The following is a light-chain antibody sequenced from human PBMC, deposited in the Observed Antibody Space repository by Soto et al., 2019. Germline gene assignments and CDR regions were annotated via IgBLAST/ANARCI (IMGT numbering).Light chain of an antibody. Sequence: QAVVTQPPSVSGAPGQRVTISCTGSSSNIGARYDVHWYQQLPGTAPKLLIYGNNNRPSGVPDRFSGSKSGTSASLAITGLQAEDEGDYYCQSYDSSLSGPVVFGGGTKLTVL. CDR2: GNN. CDR3: QSYDSSLSGPVV. V-gene: IGLV1-40*01. CDR1: SSNIGARYD. J-gene: IGLJ2*01.